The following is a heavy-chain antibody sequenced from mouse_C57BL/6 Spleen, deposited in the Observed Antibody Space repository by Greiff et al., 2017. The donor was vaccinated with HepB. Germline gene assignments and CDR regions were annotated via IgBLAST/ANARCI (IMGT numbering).Heavy chain of an antibody. Sequence: VQLQQSGPELVKPGDSVKISCKASGYSFTGYFMNWVMQSHGKSLEWIGRINPYNGDTFYNQKFKGKATLTVDKSSSTAHMELRSLTSEDSAVYYCARGSYYGSSYAMDYWGQGTSVTVSS. CDR1: GYSFTGYF. D-gene: IGHD1-1*01. CDR2: INPYNGDT. CDR3: ARGSYYGSSYAMDY. J-gene: IGHJ4*01. V-gene: IGHV1-20*01.